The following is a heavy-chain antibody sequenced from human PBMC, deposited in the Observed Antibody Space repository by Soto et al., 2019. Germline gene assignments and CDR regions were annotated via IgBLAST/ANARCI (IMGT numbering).Heavy chain of an antibody. Sequence: EVQLLESEGGLVQPGGSLRLSCTASGVTISSYVMNWVRQAPGKGLEWVSTISDTGGATFYAGSVKGRFTISRDNSKNTVYLQMRSLRVEDTAVYFCAVGRRKKSGSNTWFDPWGRGTLVTVSS. CDR3: AVGRRKKSGSNTWFDP. V-gene: IGHV3-23*01. CDR1: GVTISSYV. D-gene: IGHD3-3*01. CDR2: ISDTGGAT. J-gene: IGHJ5*02.